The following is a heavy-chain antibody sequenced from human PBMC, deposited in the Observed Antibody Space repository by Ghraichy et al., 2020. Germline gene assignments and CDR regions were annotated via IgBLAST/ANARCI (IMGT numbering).Heavy chain of an antibody. J-gene: IGHJ4*02. CDR2: IKQDGSEK. CDR3: ARHSGTTFDY. Sequence: GESLNISCAASGFTFSTYWMTWVRQAPGKGLEWVANIKQDGSEKYYVDSVKGRFTISRDNVKNSLYLQMNSLRAEDTAVYYCARHSGTTFDYWGQGTLATVS. V-gene: IGHV3-7*01. D-gene: IGHD2/OR15-2a*01. CDR1: GFTFSTYW.